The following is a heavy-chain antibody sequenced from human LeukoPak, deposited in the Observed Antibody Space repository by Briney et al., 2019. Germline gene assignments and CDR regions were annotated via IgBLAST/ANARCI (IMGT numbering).Heavy chain of an antibody. CDR3: ARGSKLRYFDWLLEDF. D-gene: IGHD3-9*01. V-gene: IGHV4-4*07. J-gene: IGHJ3*01. CDR2: VSSSLGT. Sequence: SETLSLTCTVSGGSISSYYYSWIRQPAGKGLEWIGRVSSSLGTNYNPSLKSRVTMSVDTTGNQLSLKLSSVTAADTAVYYCARGSKLRYFDWLLEDFWGQGTMVTVSS. CDR1: GGSISSYY.